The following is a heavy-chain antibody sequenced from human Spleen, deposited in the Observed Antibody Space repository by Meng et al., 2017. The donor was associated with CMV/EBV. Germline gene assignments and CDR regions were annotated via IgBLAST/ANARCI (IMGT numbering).Heavy chain of an antibody. CDR1: GGALSRSNW. CDR3: ARASPDSDWYFDL. Sequence: VSGGALSRSNWWSWVRQPPEKGLEWIGEVSHSGSTNFNPSLTSRVTMSVDKSKNQFSLNLTSVTAADTAVYYCARASPDSDWYFDLWGRGTLVTVSS. D-gene: IGHD2-2*01. CDR2: VSHSGST. J-gene: IGHJ2*01. V-gene: IGHV4-4*02.